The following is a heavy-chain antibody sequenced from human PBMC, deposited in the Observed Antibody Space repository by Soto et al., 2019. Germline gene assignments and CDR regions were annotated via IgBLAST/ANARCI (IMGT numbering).Heavy chain of an antibody. CDR1: GYTFTGYY. Sequence: ASVKVSCKASGYTFTGYYMHWVRQAPGQELEWMGIINPSGGSTSYAQKFQGRVTMTRDTSTSTVYMELSSLRSEDTAVYYCARDLDSSGYYYPSRWFDPWGQGTLVTVSS. CDR3: ARDLDSSGYYYPSRWFDP. J-gene: IGHJ5*02. D-gene: IGHD3-22*01. CDR2: INPSGGST. V-gene: IGHV1-46*01.